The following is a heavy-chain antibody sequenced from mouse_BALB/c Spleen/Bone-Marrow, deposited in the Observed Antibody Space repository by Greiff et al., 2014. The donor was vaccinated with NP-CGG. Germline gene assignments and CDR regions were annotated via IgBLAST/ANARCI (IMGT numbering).Heavy chain of an antibody. CDR2: ISDGGSYT. CDR3: ARDRRITTATYAMDY. D-gene: IGHD1-2*01. J-gene: IGHJ4*01. V-gene: IGHV5-4*02. Sequence: EVQVVESGGGLVKPGGSLKLSCAASGFTFSDYYMYWVRQTPEKRLEWVATISDGGSYTYYPDSVKGRFTISRDNAKNNLYLQMSSLKSGDTAMYYCARDRRITTATYAMDYWGQGTSVTVSS. CDR1: GFTFSDYY.